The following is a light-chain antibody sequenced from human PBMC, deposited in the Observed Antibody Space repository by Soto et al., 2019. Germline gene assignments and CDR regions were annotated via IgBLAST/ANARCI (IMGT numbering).Light chain of an antibody. CDR1: SSNIGSNT. CDR2: SNN. Sequence: QSVLTQPPSASGTPGQRVTISCSGSSSNIGSNTVNWYQQHPGTAPKLLIYSNNQRPSGVPDRFSGSKSGTSASLAISGLQYEDEADYYCASWDVSPNARVFGGGTKLTVL. J-gene: IGLJ3*02. CDR3: ASWDVSPNARV. V-gene: IGLV1-44*01.